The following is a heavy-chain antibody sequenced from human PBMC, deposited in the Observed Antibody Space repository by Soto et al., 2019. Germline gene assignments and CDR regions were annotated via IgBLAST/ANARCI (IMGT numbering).Heavy chain of an antibody. J-gene: IGHJ4*02. CDR2: IFYSDNT. V-gene: IGHV4-59*01. CDR1: GGSISTYY. CDR3: ARAGETYYDFWSGFSPIDY. Sequence: SETLSLTCTVSGGSISTYYWIGVRQSPGKGLEWLGYIFYSDNTNYNPSLESRLSISVDTSKNQISLTLNSVTAADTAVYYCARAGETYYDFWSGFSPIDYWGPGTLVTVSS. D-gene: IGHD3-3*01.